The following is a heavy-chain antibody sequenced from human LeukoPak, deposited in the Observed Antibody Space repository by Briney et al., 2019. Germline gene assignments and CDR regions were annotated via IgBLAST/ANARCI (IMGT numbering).Heavy chain of an antibody. D-gene: IGHD2-2*02. Sequence: SETLSLTCTVSGGSISSYYWSWIRQPPGKGLEWIGYIYHSGSTYYNPSLKSRVTISVDRSKNQFSLKLSSVTAADTAVYYCARALVVPAAIRGEDYYYYYMDVWGKGTTVTVSS. J-gene: IGHJ6*03. V-gene: IGHV4-59*12. CDR2: IYHSGST. CDR1: GGSISSYY. CDR3: ARALVVPAAIRGEDYYYYYMDV.